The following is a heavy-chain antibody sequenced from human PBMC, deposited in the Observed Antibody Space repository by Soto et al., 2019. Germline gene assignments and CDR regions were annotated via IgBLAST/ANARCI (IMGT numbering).Heavy chain of an antibody. CDR2: IGTAGDT. V-gene: IGHV3-13*01. Sequence: GGSLRLSCAASGFTFSSYDMHWVRQATGKGLEWVSAIGTAGDTYYPGSVKGRFTISRENAKNSLYLQMNSLRAEDTAVYYCARIALGDNWNDEYFDYWGQGTLVTVSS. D-gene: IGHD1-1*01. CDR3: ARIALGDNWNDEYFDY. CDR1: GFTFSSYD. J-gene: IGHJ4*02.